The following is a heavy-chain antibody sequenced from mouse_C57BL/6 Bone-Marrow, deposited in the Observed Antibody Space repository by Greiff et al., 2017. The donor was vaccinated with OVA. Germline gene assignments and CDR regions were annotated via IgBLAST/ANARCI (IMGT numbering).Heavy chain of an antibody. V-gene: IGHV1-19*01. Sequence: EVKLQESGPVLVKPGASVKMSCKASGYTFTDYYMNWVKQSHGKSLEWIGVINPYNGGTSYNQKFKGKATLTVDKSSSTAYMELNSLTSEDSAVYYCARRAAQATFDYWGQGTTLTVSS. CDR1: GYTFTDYY. D-gene: IGHD3-2*02. CDR3: ARRAAQATFDY. CDR2: INPYNGGT. J-gene: IGHJ2*01.